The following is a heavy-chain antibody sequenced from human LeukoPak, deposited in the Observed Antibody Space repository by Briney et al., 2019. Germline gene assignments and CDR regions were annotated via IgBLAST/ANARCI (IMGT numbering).Heavy chain of an antibody. D-gene: IGHD6-6*01. Sequence: GGSLRLSCAASGFTFSDYYMSWIRQAPGKGLEWVSYISSSGSTIYYADSVKGRFTISRDNSKNTLYLQMNSLRAEDTAVYYCAKGRGYSSSSGDFDYWGQGTLVTVSS. V-gene: IGHV3-11*01. CDR3: AKGRGYSSSSGDFDY. CDR2: ISSSGSTI. J-gene: IGHJ4*02. CDR1: GFTFSDYY.